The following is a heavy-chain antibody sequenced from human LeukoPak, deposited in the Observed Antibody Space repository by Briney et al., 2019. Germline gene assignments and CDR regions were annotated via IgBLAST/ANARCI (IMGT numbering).Heavy chain of an antibody. CDR2: IYSSGST. J-gene: IGHJ4*02. V-gene: IGHV4-4*07. Sequence: SETLSLTCTVSSDSINSYYWSWIRQPAGKGLDWIGRIYSSGSTNYNPSLKSRVAMSVDTSKNQFSLKLSSVTAADTAVYYCARLGAAAYYPFDYWGQGILVTVSS. D-gene: IGHD6-13*01. CDR3: ARLGAAAYYPFDY. CDR1: SDSINSYY.